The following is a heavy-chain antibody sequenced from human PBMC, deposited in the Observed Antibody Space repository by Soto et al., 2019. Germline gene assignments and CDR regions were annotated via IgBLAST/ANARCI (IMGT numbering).Heavy chain of an antibody. CDR1: GGSTSSGGYS. CDR3: ARGGLLPDY. J-gene: IGHJ4*02. V-gene: IGHV4-30-2*01. CDR2: NSHSGST. Sequence: QLQLQESGSGLVKPSQTLSLTCAVSGGSTSSGGYSWSWLRQPPGKGLEWIGYNSHSGSTYYNPSLKSRVTISVDTSKNQFSLRLSSVTAADTAVYYCARGGLLPDYWGQGTLVTVSS. D-gene: IGHD6-19*01.